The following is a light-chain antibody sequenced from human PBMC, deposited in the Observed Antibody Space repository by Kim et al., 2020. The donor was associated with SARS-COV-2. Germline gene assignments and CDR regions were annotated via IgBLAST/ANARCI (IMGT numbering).Light chain of an antibody. Sequence: GRKVTISCSGGSSNIGNNYVTWYQQLPGTAPKLLIYDNNNRPSGIPDRFSGAKSGTSATLGITGLQTGDEADYYCGTWDSSLSAVVFGGGTKVTVL. CDR2: DNN. V-gene: IGLV1-51*01. CDR1: SSNIGNNY. J-gene: IGLJ2*01. CDR3: GTWDSSLSAVV.